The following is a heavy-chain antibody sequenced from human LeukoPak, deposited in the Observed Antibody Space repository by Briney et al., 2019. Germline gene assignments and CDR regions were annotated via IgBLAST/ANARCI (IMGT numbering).Heavy chain of an antibody. V-gene: IGHV3-23*01. CDR3: AKVRRNSTSWYLVDY. D-gene: IGHD6-13*01. Sequence: PGGSLRLSCAVSGFTFSSSAINWVRQAPGKGLEWVSTISGSGYSTYYSDCVKVRFTISRDNSKNTLYLQVNSLRAEDTAVYYCAKVRRNSTSWYLVDYWGQGTLVTVSS. CDR2: ISGSGYST. CDR1: GFTFSSSA. J-gene: IGHJ4*02.